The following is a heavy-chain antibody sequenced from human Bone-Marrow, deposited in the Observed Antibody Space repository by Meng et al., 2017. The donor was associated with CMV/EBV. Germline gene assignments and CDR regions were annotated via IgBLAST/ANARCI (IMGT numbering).Heavy chain of an antibody. CDR2: ISAFNDNT. Sequence: ASVKVSCKASGYTFTSYGISWVRQAPGQGLEWMGWISAFNDNTNYAQKLQGRVTMTTDTSPRTAYMELRSLRPDDTAVYYCARDSYSSSSRWFAPWGQGTLVTVSS. J-gene: IGHJ5*02. CDR3: ARDSYSSSSRWFAP. V-gene: IGHV1-18*01. D-gene: IGHD6-6*01. CDR1: GYTFTSYG.